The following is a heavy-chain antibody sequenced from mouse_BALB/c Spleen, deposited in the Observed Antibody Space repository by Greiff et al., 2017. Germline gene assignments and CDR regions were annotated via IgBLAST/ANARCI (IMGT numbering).Heavy chain of an antibody. J-gene: IGHJ4*01. Sequence: QVQLQQSGAELARPGASVKLSCKASGYTFTSYWMQWVKQRPGQGLEWIGAIYPGDGDTRYTQKFKGKATLTADKSSSTAYMQLSSLASEDSAVYYCAREGGLWYYAMDYWGQGTSVTVSS. CDR3: AREGGLWYYAMDY. CDR1: GYTFTSYW. CDR2: IYPGDGDT. V-gene: IGHV1-87*01. D-gene: IGHD3-3*01.